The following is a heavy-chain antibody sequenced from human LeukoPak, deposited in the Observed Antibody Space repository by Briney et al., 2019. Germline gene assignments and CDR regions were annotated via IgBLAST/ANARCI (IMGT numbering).Heavy chain of an antibody. CDR1: GFTFSNFG. CDR2: ITSGVGIT. CDR3: AKGDYYDFDY. J-gene: IGHJ4*02. V-gene: IGHV3-23*01. Sequence: GGSMRLSCAASGFTFSNFGMNWVRQAPGKGLEWVSIITSGVGITYYADSVKGRFTISRDNSKNTLYLQMNSLRAEDTAVYYCAKGDYYDFDYWGQGTLVTVSS. D-gene: IGHD3-10*01.